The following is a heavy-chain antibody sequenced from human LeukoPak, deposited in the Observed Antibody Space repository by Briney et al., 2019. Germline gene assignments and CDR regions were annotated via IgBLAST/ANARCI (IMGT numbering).Heavy chain of an antibody. CDR1: GYTFTSYA. CDR2: INAGNGNT. Sequence: ASVKVSCKASGYTFTSYAMHWVRQAPGQRLEWMGWINAGNGNTKYSQKFQGRVTITRDTSASTAYMELSSLRSDDTAVYYCARDLSRIAVAGTGSGYWGQGTLVTVSS. CDR3: ARDLSRIAVAGTGSGY. V-gene: IGHV1-3*01. J-gene: IGHJ4*02. D-gene: IGHD6-19*01.